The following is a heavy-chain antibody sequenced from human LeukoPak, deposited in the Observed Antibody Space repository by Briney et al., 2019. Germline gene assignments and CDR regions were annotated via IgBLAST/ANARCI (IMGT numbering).Heavy chain of an antibody. CDR1: GGSISSGDYY. V-gene: IGHV4-30-4*02. Sequence: SETLSLTCTVSGGSISSGDYYWSWIRQPPGKGLEWIGYIYYSGSTYYNPSLKSRVTISVDTSKNQFSLKLSSVTAADTAVYYCAKAFSYYNSGTLDHWGQGTLVTVSS. CDR2: IYYSGST. D-gene: IGHD3-10*01. J-gene: IGHJ4*02. CDR3: AKAFSYYNSGTLDH.